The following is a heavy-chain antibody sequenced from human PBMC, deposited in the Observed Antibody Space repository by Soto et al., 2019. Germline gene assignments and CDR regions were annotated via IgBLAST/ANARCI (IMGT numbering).Heavy chain of an antibody. D-gene: IGHD6-13*01. Sequence: EASVKVSCKASGYTFTSYGISWVRQAPGQGLEWMGWISAYNGNTNYAQKLQGRVTMTTDTSTSTAYMELRSLRSDDTAVYYCARDSSSGLPDAFDIWGQGTMVTVSS. CDR1: GYTFTSYG. CDR3: ARDSSSGLPDAFDI. J-gene: IGHJ3*02. CDR2: ISAYNGNT. V-gene: IGHV1-18*01.